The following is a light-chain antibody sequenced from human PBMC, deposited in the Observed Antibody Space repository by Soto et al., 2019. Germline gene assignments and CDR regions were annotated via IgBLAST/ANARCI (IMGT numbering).Light chain of an antibody. CDR1: SNDIGVYNY. V-gene: IGLV2-14*03. J-gene: IGLJ2*01. Sequence: QSVLTQPASVSGSPGQSITLSCNGTSNDIGVYNYVSWYQQHPGKAAKLIIYDVSNRASGVSNRFSGSKSGNTASLTISGLQAEDEADYYCSSYPSNTVLFGGGTKLTVL. CDR2: DVS. CDR3: SSYPSNTVL.